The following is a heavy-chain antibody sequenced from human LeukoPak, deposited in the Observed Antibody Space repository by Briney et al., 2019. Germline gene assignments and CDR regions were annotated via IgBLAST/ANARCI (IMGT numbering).Heavy chain of an antibody. CDR3: ARTVDTAMAAFDY. J-gene: IGHJ4*02. V-gene: IGHV5-51*01. CDR2: IYPGDSDT. CDR1: GYTFHSYW. D-gene: IGHD5-18*01. Sequence: GESLKISCKGSGYTFHSYWIAWVRQMPGKGLEWMGIIYPGDSDTRYSPSFQGQVTISADKSISTAYLQWSSLKASDTAMYYCARTVDTAMAAFDYWGQGTLVTVSS.